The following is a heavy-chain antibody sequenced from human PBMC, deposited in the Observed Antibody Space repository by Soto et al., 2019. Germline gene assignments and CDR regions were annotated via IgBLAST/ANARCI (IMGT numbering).Heavy chain of an antibody. J-gene: IGHJ6*02. CDR3: ASAFYSNPTRGYWYYGMDV. CDR2: IYPDDSET. CDR1: GYSFTSYW. D-gene: IGHD4-4*01. Sequence: GESLKISCKGSGYSFTSYWIGWVRQIPGKGLEWMGVIYPDDSETRYSPSFQGQVTISADKSISTAYLQWSSLKASDTAMYYCASAFYSNPTRGYWYYGMDVWGQGTTVTVSS. V-gene: IGHV5-51*01.